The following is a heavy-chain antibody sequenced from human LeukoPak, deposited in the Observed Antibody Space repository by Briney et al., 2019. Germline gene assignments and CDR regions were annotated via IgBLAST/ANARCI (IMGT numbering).Heavy chain of an antibody. V-gene: IGHV1-69*04. CDR3: ARRTVVTRGDAFDI. J-gene: IGHJ3*02. D-gene: IGHD4-23*01. CDR1: GGTFSSYA. CDR2: IIPILGIA. Sequence: ASVKASCKASGGTFSSYAISWVRQAPGQGLEWMGRIIPILGIANYAQKFQGRVTITADKSTSTAYMELSSLRSEDTAVYYCARRTVVTRGDAFDIWGQGTMVTVSS.